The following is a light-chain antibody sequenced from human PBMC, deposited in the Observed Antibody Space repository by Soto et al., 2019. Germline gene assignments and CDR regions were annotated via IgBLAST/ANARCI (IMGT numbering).Light chain of an antibody. CDR3: SSYTSSLTLV. Sequence: QSALTQPASVSGSPGQSITLSCTGTSSDVGRYKYVSWYQQHPGKAPKLIIYDVTNRPSGVSNRFSGSKSGNTASLTISGLQAEDEADYYCSSYTSSLTLVFGGGTKLTVL. CDR1: SSDVGRYKY. CDR2: DVT. V-gene: IGLV2-14*03. J-gene: IGLJ3*02.